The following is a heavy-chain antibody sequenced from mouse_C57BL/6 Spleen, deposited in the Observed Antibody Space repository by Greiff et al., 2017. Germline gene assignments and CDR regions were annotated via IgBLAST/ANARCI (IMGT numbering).Heavy chain of an antibody. Sequence: QVQLQQPGAELVRPGTSVKLSCKASGYTFTSYWMHWVKQRPGQGLEWIGVIDPSDSYTNYNQKFKGKATLTVDTSSSTAYMQLSSLTSEDAAVYYCARIHHDCGGALDAWGEGTPVTVSS. V-gene: IGHV1-59*01. J-gene: IGHJ1*01. CDR2: IDPSDSYT. D-gene: IGHD1-1*02. CDR3: ARIHHDCGGALDA. CDR1: GYTFTSYW.